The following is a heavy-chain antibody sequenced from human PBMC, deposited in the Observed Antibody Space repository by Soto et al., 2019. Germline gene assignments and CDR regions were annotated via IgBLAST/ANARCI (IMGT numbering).Heavy chain of an antibody. J-gene: IGHJ5*02. CDR2: IIPILGIA. V-gene: IGHV1-69*02. CDR3: VYDFWSGYYVGSSGFDP. Sequence: QVQLVQSGAEVKKPGSSVKVSCKASGGTFSSYTISWVRQAPGQGLEWMGRIIPILGIANYAQKFQGRVTITADKSTSTAYMELSSLRSEDTAVYYCVYDFWSGYYVGSSGFDPWGQGTLVTVSS. CDR1: GGTFSSYT. D-gene: IGHD3-3*01.